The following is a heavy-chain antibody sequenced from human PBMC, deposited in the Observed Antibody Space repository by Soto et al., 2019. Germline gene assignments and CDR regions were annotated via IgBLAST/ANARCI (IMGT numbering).Heavy chain of an antibody. V-gene: IGHV3-23*01. Sequence: PGGSLRLSCAASGFSFSDYAMSWVRQAPGKGLEWVSIISGDAGSTKYADSVKGRFTISRVNSKNTLYLQMNSLRAEDTAVYYCAKDLSGYCDSSGYYYELYSMDVWGQGTTVTVSS. CDR2: ISGDAGST. J-gene: IGHJ6*02. CDR3: AKDLSGYCDSSGYYYELYSMDV. D-gene: IGHD3-22*01. CDR1: GFSFSDYA.